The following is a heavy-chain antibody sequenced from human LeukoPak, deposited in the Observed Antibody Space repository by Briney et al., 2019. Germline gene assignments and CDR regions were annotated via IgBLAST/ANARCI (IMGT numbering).Heavy chain of an antibody. J-gene: IGHJ4*02. CDR3: ARSHPVWTSLHY. V-gene: IGHV4-59*01. D-gene: IGHD2-2*01. CDR1: GGSISSDY. Sequence: SETLSLTCTVSGGSISSDYWSWIRQPPGKGLEWIAYIYYSGSTNYNPSLKSRVPISVDTSKNPFSLKLSSVTAAGTAVYYCARSHPVWTSLHYWGQGTLVTVSS. CDR2: IYYSGST.